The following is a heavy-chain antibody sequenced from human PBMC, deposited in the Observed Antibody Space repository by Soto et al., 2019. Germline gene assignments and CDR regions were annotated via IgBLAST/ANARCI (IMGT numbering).Heavy chain of an antibody. Sequence: QVQLVESGGGVVQPGRSLRLSCAASGFTFSSYGMHWVRQAPGKGLEWVAVIWYDGSNKYYADSVKGRFTISRDNSKNPLYLRMNSLRAEDTSVYYGARIMCGGDCYDFDYWGQGTLVPVSS. CDR1: GFTFSSYG. D-gene: IGHD2-21*02. CDR2: IWYDGSNK. CDR3: ARIMCGGDCYDFDY. V-gene: IGHV3-33*01. J-gene: IGHJ4*02.